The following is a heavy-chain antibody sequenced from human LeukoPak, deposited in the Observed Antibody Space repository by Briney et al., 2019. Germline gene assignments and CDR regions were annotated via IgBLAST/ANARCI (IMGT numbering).Heavy chain of an antibody. CDR3: AKDLEAVAGTGNPFDY. CDR1: GYTFTSYY. D-gene: IGHD6-19*01. J-gene: IGHJ4*02. V-gene: IGHV3-30*18. Sequence: SCKASGYTFTSYYMHWVRQAPGKGLEWVAAISYDGSNKYYADSVKGRFTISRDNSKNTLYLQMNSLRAEDTAVYYCAKDLEAVAGTGNPFDYWGQGTLVTVSS. CDR2: ISYDGSNK.